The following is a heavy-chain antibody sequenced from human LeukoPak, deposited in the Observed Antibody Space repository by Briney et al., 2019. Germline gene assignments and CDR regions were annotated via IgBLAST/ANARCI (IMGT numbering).Heavy chain of an antibody. J-gene: IGHJ5*02. CDR3: ARDRINMMVLVHDSGLDL. CDR2: LSYDGSDR. Sequence: PGRSLRLSCAASGFTLSEYGIHWVRQAPGKGLELVAVLSYDGSDRYYAASVHGRFPISRDIYSLRVEDTALYSCARDRINMMVLVHDSGLDLWGQGTLVTVSS. D-gene: IGHD3-22*01. V-gene: IGHV3-30*13. CDR1: GFTLSEYG.